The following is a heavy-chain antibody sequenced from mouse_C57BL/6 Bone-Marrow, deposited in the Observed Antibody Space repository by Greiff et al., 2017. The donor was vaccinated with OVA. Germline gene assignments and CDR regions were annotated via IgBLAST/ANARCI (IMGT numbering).Heavy chain of an antibody. CDR3: ARGLIGYGSSYESYAMDD. CDR2: IYPRSGNT. D-gene: IGHD1-1*01. Sequence: VQLVESGAELARPGASVKLSCKASGYTFTSYGISWVKQRTGQGLEWIGEIYPRSGNTYYNEKFKGKATLTADKSSSTAYMELRSLTSEDSAVYFCARGLIGYGSSYESYAMDDWGQGTSVTVSS. CDR1: GYTFTSYG. J-gene: IGHJ4*01. V-gene: IGHV1-81*01.